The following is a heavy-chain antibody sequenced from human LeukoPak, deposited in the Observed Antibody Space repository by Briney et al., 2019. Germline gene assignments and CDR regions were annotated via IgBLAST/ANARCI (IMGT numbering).Heavy chain of an antibody. Sequence: SETLSLTCTVSGYSISSGYYWGWIRQPPGKGLEWIGSIYHSGSTYYNPSLKSRVTISVDTSKNQFSLKLSSVTAADTAVYYCARELVAARQGGFDPWGQGTLVTVSS. CDR2: IYHSGST. D-gene: IGHD6-6*01. V-gene: IGHV4-38-2*02. CDR3: ARELVAARQGGFDP. J-gene: IGHJ5*02. CDR1: GYSISSGYY.